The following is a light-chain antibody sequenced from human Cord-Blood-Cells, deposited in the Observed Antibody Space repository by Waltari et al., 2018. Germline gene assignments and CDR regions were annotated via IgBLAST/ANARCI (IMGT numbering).Light chain of an antibody. CDR3: QQYYSYPVT. Sequence: AIRMTQSPSSFSASTGDRVTITCRACQGISSYLALYQQKPGKAHKLLIYAASTLQSGVPSRFSGSGSGTDFTHTISCLQSEDFATYDCQQYYSYPVTFGPGTKVDIK. J-gene: IGKJ3*01. V-gene: IGKV1-8*01. CDR1: QGISSY. CDR2: AAS.